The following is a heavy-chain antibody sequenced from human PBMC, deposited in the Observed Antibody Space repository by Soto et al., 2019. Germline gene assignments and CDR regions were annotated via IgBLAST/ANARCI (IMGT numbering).Heavy chain of an antibody. J-gene: IGHJ6*02. V-gene: IGHV3-30-3*01. Sequence: SGGSLRLSCAASGFTFSRYAMHWVRQAPGKGLEWVAVISYDGSNKYYADSVKGRFTIYRDNSKHTLYLQMNSLRAEDTAVYYCARDYYRFNSGYWYGTAVSGQGTTVIVS. CDR2: ISYDGSNK. CDR1: GFTFSRYA. CDR3: ARDYYRFNSGYWYGTAV. D-gene: IGHD1-26*01.